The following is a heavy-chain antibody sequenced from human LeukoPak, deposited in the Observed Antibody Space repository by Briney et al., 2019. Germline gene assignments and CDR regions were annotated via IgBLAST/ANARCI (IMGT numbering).Heavy chain of an antibody. CDR1: GFTFNDHA. Sequence: PGGSLRLSCAGSGFTFNDHAMSWVRQAPGKGLEWVSSISGSGGSTYYADYVKGRSTISRDNSKNVVYFEMHSLRGEDTAVYFCARGGQNFDFWRFDYWGQRTLVVVSS. V-gene: IGHV3-23*01. CDR3: ARGGQNFDFWRFDY. J-gene: IGHJ4*02. D-gene: IGHD3-3*01. CDR2: ISGSGGST.